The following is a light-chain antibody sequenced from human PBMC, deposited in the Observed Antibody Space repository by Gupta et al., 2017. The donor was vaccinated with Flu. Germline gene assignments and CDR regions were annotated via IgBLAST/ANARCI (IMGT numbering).Light chain of an antibody. J-gene: IGLJ3*02. Sequence: QSALTQPASVPGSPGQPPTISCTGTSSDVGGYNYVSWYQQHPGKAPKLMIYDVSNRPSGVSNRFSGSKSGNTASLTISGLQAEDEADYYCSSYTSSSTWVFGGGTKLTVL. CDR2: DVS. CDR1: SSDVGGYNY. CDR3: SSYTSSSTWV. V-gene: IGLV2-14*03.